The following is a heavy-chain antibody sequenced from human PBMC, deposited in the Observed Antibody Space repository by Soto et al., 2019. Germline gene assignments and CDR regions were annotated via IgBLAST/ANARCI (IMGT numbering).Heavy chain of an antibody. J-gene: IGHJ3*02. CDR3: SRDAQKWLVAAFDI. Sequence: QVQLVQSGAEVKEPGASVKVSCKASDYTFVSYGISWVRQAPGQGLEWMEWISPYNGNTNYAQKFQGRVTMTTDTSTSTVYMELRSLRSDDTAVYYCSRDAQKWLVAAFDIWGQGTMVTVSS. V-gene: IGHV1-18*01. D-gene: IGHD6-19*01. CDR1: DYTFVSYG. CDR2: ISPYNGNT.